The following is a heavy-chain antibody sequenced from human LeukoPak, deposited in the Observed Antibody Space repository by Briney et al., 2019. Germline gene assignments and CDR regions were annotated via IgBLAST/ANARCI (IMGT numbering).Heavy chain of an antibody. CDR1: GVIFNNFA. D-gene: IGHD4-17*01. Sequence: GRPLRLSCAASGVIFNNFAFHWVRQAPGKGLEWVAAISYDGSNKYYADSVRGRLTISRDNSKNMLYLQMNSLRAEDTAVYYCARAGRADGDYHYFEYWGQGTLVTVSS. CDR2: ISYDGSNK. V-gene: IGHV3-30-3*01. J-gene: IGHJ4*02. CDR3: ARAGRADGDYHYFEY.